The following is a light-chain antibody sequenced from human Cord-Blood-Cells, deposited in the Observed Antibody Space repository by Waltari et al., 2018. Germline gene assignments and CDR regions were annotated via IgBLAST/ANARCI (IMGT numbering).Light chain of an antibody. CDR2: EVS. CDR1: SGDVGGYNY. Sequence: QSALTQPTSASGSPGQSVTISCTGTSGDVGGYNYVSWYQQHPVKAPKLLTYEVSKRPSGPPERFSGYKSGNPASLTVSGLQGEDEAYYYRSSYAGSNNFEVFGGGTMLTVL. J-gene: IGLJ3*02. V-gene: IGLV2-8*01. CDR3: SSYAGSNNFEV.